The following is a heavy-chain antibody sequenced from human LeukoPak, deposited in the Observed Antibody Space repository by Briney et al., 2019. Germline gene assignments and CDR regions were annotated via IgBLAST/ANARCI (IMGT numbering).Heavy chain of an antibody. CDR1: GGSISSYY. CDR3: ASFSWGSGSYNQEAIWSWFDP. Sequence: SETLSLTCTVSGGSISSYYWSWIRQPPGKGLEWIGYISYSGNTNYNPPLKSRVTISVDTSKNQFSLKLSSVTAADTAVYYCASFSWGSGSYNQEAIWSWFDPWGQGTLVTVSS. V-gene: IGHV4-59*08. D-gene: IGHD3-10*01. CDR2: ISYSGNT. J-gene: IGHJ5*02.